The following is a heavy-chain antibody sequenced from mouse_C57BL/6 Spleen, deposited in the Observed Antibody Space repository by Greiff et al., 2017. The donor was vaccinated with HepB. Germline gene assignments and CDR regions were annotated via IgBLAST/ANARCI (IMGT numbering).Heavy chain of an antibody. CDR3: ARHRGPYYSNYENAMDY. D-gene: IGHD2-5*01. CDR1: GFTFSDYG. CDR2: ISNLAYSI. J-gene: IGHJ4*01. V-gene: IGHV5-15*01. Sequence: EVQLVESGGGLVQPGGSLKLSCAASGFTFSDYGMAWVRQAPRKGPEWVAFISNLAYSIYYADTVTGRFTISRENAKNTLYLEMSSLRSEDTAMYYCARHRGPYYSNYENAMDYWGQGTSVTVSS.